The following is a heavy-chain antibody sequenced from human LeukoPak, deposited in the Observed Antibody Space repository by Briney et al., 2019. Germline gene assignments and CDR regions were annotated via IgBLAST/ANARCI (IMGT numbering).Heavy chain of an antibody. CDR2: ISYDGDTK. CDR3: QIGAGPYDY. J-gene: IGHJ4*02. V-gene: IGHV3-30*03. Sequence: GGSLRLSCAGSGFTFSSYGIHWVRQAPGKGLEWVAVISYDGDTKDYAEAVKGRFTISRDNSKNTLYLQMNSLRAEDTAVYYCQIGAGPYDYWGQGTLVTVSS. D-gene: IGHD3-3*01. CDR1: GFTFSSYG.